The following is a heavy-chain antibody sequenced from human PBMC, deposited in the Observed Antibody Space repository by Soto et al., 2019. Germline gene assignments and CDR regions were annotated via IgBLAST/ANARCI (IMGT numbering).Heavy chain of an antibody. J-gene: IGHJ6*02. CDR2: IYYSGST. Sequence: QVQLQESGPGLVKPSETLSLTCTVSGGSISSYYWNWIRQPPGKGLEWIGYIYYSGSTNYNPSLKSRVIISVDTSKNQFSLKLSSVTAADTAVYYCAREGTTVDSYYYYGMDVWGQGTTVTVSS. D-gene: IGHD1-1*01. CDR3: AREGTTVDSYYYYGMDV. V-gene: IGHV4-59*01. CDR1: GGSISSYY.